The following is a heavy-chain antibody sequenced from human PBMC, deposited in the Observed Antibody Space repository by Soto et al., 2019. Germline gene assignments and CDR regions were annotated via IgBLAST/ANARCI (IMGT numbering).Heavy chain of an antibody. CDR3: ARAGYDFWSGYLLHFFDY. D-gene: IGHD3-3*01. Sequence: ASVKVSCKASGYTFTSYGISWVRQAPGQGLEWMGWISAYNGNTNYAQKLQGRVTMTTDTSTSTAYMELRSLRSDDTAVYYCARAGYDFWSGYLLHFFDYWGQGTLVTVSS. J-gene: IGHJ4*02. V-gene: IGHV1-18*01. CDR1: GYTFTSYG. CDR2: ISAYNGNT.